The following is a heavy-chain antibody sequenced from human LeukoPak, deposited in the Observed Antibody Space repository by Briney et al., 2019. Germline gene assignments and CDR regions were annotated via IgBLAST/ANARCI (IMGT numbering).Heavy chain of an antibody. CDR3: VTDHPDSGWYWGEIGY. V-gene: IGHV1-69*06. J-gene: IGHJ4*02. D-gene: IGHD6-19*01. Sequence: ASVKVSCKASGGTFSSYAISWVRQAPGQGLEWMGGIIPIFGTANYAQKFQGRVTMTEDTSTDTAYMELSSLRSEDTAVYYCVTDHPDSGWYWGEIGYWGQGTLVTVSS. CDR1: GGTFSSYA. CDR2: IIPIFGTA.